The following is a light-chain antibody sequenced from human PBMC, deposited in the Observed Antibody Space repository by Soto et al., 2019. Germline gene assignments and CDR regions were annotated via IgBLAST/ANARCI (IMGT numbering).Light chain of an antibody. Sequence: EIVLTQSPGTLSLSPGERATLSCRASQSVSSSYLAWHQQKPGQAPRLLIYGASSRATGIPDRFSGSGSGTDFTLTISRLEPEDFAVDYCQQYGSSPYTFGQGTKLEIK. CDR2: GAS. J-gene: IGKJ2*01. V-gene: IGKV3-20*01. CDR3: QQYGSSPYT. CDR1: QSVSSSY.